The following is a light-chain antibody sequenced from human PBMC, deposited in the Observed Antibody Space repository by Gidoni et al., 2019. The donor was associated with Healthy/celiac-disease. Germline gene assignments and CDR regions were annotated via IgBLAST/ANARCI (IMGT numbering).Light chain of an antibody. CDR3: QQSYSIPLT. CDR1: QSISSY. V-gene: IGKV1-39*01. CDR2: DAS. Sequence: DIQMTQSPSSLSASVGDRVTITCRASQSISSYLYWYQQKPGKAPKLLIYDASSLQSGVPSRFSGSGSGTDFTLTISSLQPEDFATYYCQQSYSIPLTFGGGTKVEIK. J-gene: IGKJ4*01.